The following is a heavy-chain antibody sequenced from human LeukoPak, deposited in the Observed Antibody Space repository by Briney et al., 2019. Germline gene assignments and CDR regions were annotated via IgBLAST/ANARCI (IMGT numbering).Heavy chain of an antibody. Sequence: GGSLRLSCAASGFTFDNAWMNWVRQAPRKGLEWVAFIRYDELQDYYADSVRGRFTISRDNSKSALYLQMGSLRPEDTAMYYCVRDFSNYVAFFDSWGQGVLVTVSS. CDR1: GFTFDNAW. V-gene: IGHV3-30*02. D-gene: IGHD4-11*01. CDR2: IRYDELQD. J-gene: IGHJ4*02. CDR3: VRDFSNYVAFFDS.